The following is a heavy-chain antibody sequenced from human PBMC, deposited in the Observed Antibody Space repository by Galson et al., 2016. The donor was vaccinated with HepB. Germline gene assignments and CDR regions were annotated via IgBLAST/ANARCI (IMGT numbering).Heavy chain of an antibody. Sequence: SLRLSCAASGFTFNSYAMSWVRQAPGKGLEWVAGISASGKTTFYADSVKGRFTISRDNSKNTQSLEMNKLRVDDTAAYYCGKDRRYGDYVGGFDPGGQGNPVIVSS. CDR3: GKDRRYGDYVGGFDP. D-gene: IGHD4-17*01. CDR2: ISASGKTT. V-gene: IGHV3-23*01. J-gene: IGHJ5*02. CDR1: GFTFNSYA.